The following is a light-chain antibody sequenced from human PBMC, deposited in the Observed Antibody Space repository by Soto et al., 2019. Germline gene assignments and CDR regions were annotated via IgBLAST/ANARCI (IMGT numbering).Light chain of an antibody. V-gene: IGKV3D-15*01. CDR2: AAS. J-gene: IGKJ2*01. CDR1: QAIASN. Sequence: DILMTQYPATVSVSPGDRAALSCRASQAIASNVAWYQQRPGQPPRLLIYAASTRAPDVPDGFTGSGSGTQFTLTISSLHSEDFPTYFCQQYNNWPYTFGQGTTVEI. CDR3: QQYNNWPYT.